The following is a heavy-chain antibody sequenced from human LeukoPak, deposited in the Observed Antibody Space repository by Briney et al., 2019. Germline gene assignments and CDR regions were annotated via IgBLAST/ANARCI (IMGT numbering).Heavy chain of an antibody. J-gene: IGHJ4*02. Sequence: GGSLRLSCAASGFTSSSYGMHWVRQAPGKGLEWVAFIRYDGSNKYYADSVKGRFTISRDNSKNTLYLQMNSLRAEDTAVYYCAKMYTGDLGYYSDYWGQGTLVTVSS. D-gene: IGHD7-27*01. V-gene: IGHV3-30*02. CDR1: GFTSSSYG. CDR2: IRYDGSNK. CDR3: AKMYTGDLGYYSDY.